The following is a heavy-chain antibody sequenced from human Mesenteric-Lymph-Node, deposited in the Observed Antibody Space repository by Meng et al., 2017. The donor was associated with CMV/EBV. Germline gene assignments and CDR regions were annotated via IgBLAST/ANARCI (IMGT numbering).Heavy chain of an antibody. Sequence: GESLKISCAASGFTFSDYYMTWIRQAPGKGLEWVSYISSSGSTIYYADSVKGRFTISRDNAKNSLHFQMNSLRVEDTAVYYCARRVYYGLDVWGQGTTVTVSS. J-gene: IGHJ6*02. V-gene: IGHV3-11*04. CDR2: ISSSGSTI. CDR3: ARRVYYGLDV. CDR1: GFTFSDYY.